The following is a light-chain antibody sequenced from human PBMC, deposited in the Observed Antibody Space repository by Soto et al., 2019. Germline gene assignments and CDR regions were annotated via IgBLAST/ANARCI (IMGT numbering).Light chain of an antibody. J-gene: IGLJ1*01. CDR3: QSYDSSLSGFYV. CDR1: SSNIGAGYD. V-gene: IGLV1-40*01. Sequence: QSVLTQPPSVSGAPGQRVTISCTGSSSNIGAGYDVHWYQQLPGTAPKLLIYGNSNRPSEVPDRFSGSKSGTSASLAITGLQAEDEADYSCQSYDSSLSGFYVFGTGTKVTVL. CDR2: GNS.